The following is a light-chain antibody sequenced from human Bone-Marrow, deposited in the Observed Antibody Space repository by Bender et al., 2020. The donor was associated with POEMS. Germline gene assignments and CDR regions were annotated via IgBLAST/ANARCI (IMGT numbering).Light chain of an antibody. CDR2: DVS. CDR3: CSYAGSYTYV. CDR1: NSDVGAYNF. Sequence: QSALTQPPSASGSPGQSVTISCTGDNSDVGAYNFVSWYQHHPGKAPRLMIYDVSKRPSGVPDRFSASKSGNTASLTISGLQAEDGADYYCCSYAGSYTYVFGTGTKVTVL. V-gene: IGLV2-11*01. J-gene: IGLJ1*01.